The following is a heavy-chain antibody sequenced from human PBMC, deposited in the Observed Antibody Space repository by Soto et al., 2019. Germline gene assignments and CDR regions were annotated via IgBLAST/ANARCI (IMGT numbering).Heavy chain of an antibody. Sequence: SETLSLTCTVSGGSISSGGYYWSWIRQHPWKGLEWIGYIYYSGSTYYNPSLKSRVTISVDTSKNQFSLKLSSVTAADTAVYYCARDTYSSSERNWFDPWGQGXLVTVYS. V-gene: IGHV4-31*03. CDR1: GGSISSGGYY. CDR3: ARDTYSSSERNWFDP. J-gene: IGHJ5*02. D-gene: IGHD6-6*01. CDR2: IYYSGST.